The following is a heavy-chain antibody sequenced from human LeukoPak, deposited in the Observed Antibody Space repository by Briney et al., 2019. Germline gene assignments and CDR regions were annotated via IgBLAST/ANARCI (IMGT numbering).Heavy chain of an antibody. CDR2: INPSGGGT. V-gene: IGHV1-46*01. CDR1: GYTLTSYY. Sequence: ASVKVSCKASGYTLTSYYIHWVRQAPGQGLEWMGVINPSGGGTSYAQKFQGRVTMTRDTSTSTVYMDLRSLRSEDTAVYFCARDMLAVPSNWFDPWGQGTLVTVSP. J-gene: IGHJ5*02. CDR3: ARDMLAVPSNWFDP. D-gene: IGHD2-8*01.